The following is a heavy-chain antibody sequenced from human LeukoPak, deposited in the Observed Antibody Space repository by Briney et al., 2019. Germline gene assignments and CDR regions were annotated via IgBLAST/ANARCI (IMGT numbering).Heavy chain of an antibody. V-gene: IGHV1-18*01. CDR2: ISAYNGNT. Sequence: ASVKASCKASGYTFTSYSISWVRQAPGQGLEWMGWISAYNGNTNYAQKLQGRVTMTTDTSTSTAYMELRSLRSDDTAVYYCAREWYQTGFDYWGQGTLVTVSS. CDR3: AREWYQTGFDY. CDR1: GYTFTSYS. J-gene: IGHJ4*02. D-gene: IGHD2-15*01.